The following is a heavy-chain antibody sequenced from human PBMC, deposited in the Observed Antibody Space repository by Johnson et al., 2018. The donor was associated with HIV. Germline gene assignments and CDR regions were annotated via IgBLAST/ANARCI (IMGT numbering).Heavy chain of an antibody. Sequence: QVQLVESGGGVVQPGRSLRLSCAASGFTFSSMHWDRQAPGKGLVWVSRINGAGTGSTYADSVKGRFTISRDNSKNTLFLQMDNLKTEDTAVYYCARGPITIFGVVTTGDAFDIWGQGTMVTVSS. V-gene: IGHV3-NL1*01. CDR1: GFTFSS. J-gene: IGHJ3*02. CDR3: ARGPITIFGVVTTGDAFDI. D-gene: IGHD3-3*01. CDR2: INGAGTGS.